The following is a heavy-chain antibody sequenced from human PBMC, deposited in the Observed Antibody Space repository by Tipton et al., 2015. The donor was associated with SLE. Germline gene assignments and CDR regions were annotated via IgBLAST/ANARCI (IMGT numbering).Heavy chain of an antibody. CDR3: ATGPSNVDTAMVTREGAFDI. D-gene: IGHD5-18*01. J-gene: IGHJ3*02. CDR1: GDSVSSNSAA. CDR2: TYYRSKWYN. Sequence: GLVKPSQTLSLTCAISGDSVSSNSAAWNWIRQSPSRGLEWLGRTYYRSKWYNDYAVSVKSRITINPDTSKNQFSLQLNSVTPEDTAVYYCATGPSNVDTAMVTREGAFDIWGQGTMVTVSS. V-gene: IGHV6-1*01.